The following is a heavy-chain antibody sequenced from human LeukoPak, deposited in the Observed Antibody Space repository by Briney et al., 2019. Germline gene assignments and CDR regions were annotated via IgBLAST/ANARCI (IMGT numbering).Heavy chain of an antibody. V-gene: IGHV3-23*01. CDR3: AKDRRMTTVTTYFDY. CDR1: GFTFSTYA. D-gene: IGHD4-17*01. Sequence: PGGSLRLSCAASGFTFSTYAMGWVRQAPGKGLEWVSGISANGGRTYYADSVKGRFTISRDNSKNTLYVQMNSLRAEDTAVYYCAKDRRMTTVTTYFDYWGQGTLVTVSS. CDR2: ISANGGRT. J-gene: IGHJ4*02.